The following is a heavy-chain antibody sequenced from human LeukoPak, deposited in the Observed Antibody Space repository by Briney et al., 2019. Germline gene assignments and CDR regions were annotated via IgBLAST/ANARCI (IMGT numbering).Heavy chain of an antibody. CDR1: GYSFTSYW. Sequence: PGESLKISCKGSGYSFTSYWIGWVRQMPGKGLEWMGIIYPGDSDTRYSPSFQGQVTISADKSISTAYLQWSSLKASDTAMYYCARLLGGDGYNYRPFGYWGQGTLVTVSS. CDR3: ARLLGGDGYNYRPFGY. V-gene: IGHV5-51*01. D-gene: IGHD5-24*01. CDR2: IYPGDSDT. J-gene: IGHJ4*02.